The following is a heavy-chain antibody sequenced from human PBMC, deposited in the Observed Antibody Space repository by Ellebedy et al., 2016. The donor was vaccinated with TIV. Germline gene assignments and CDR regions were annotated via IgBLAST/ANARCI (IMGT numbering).Heavy chain of an antibody. D-gene: IGHD3-22*01. CDR1: GGSVNSLSYY. CDR2: IHDSGST. CDR3: ARLNYYDSSGSYP. J-gene: IGHJ5*02. Sequence: MPSETLSLTCTVSGGSVNSLSYYWGWIRQPPGKGLEWIGNIHDSGSTKYSPSLKSRVTISIDTSKNQFSLKLTSLTAADTAVYYCARLNYYDSSGSYPWGQGTLVTVSS. V-gene: IGHV4-39*01.